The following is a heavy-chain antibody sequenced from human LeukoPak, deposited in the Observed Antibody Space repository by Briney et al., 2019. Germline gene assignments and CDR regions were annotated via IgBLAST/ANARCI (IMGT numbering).Heavy chain of an antibody. CDR2: ISDYDENT. D-gene: IGHD2-2*01. CDR3: AKREYCSVSSCSQTPYYFDY. CDR1: GIYD. V-gene: IGHV3-23*01. Sequence: GSLRPSCTTSGIYDKSWVRQAPGKGLEWVSNISDYDENTYYADSVKGRFTMSRDNSRNTLYLQMNNLRAEDTAVYYCAKREYCSVSSCSQTPYYFDYWGQGTLVTVSS. J-gene: IGHJ4*02.